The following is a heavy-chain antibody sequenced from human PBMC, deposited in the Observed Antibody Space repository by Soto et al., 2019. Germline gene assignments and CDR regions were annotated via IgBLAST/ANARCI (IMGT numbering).Heavy chain of an antibody. CDR1: GFAFGDYA. V-gene: IGHV3-49*03. CDR3: TRVLIPGLGYCSGGSCYGYYFDY. D-gene: IGHD2-15*01. Sequence: PGGSLRLSCTASGFAFGDYAMSWFRQAPGKGLEWVGFIRSKAYGGTTEYAASVKVRFTISRDDSKSIAYLQMNSLKTEDTAVYYCTRVLIPGLGYCSGGSCYGYYFDYWGQGTLVTVSS. J-gene: IGHJ4*02. CDR2: IRSKAYGGTT.